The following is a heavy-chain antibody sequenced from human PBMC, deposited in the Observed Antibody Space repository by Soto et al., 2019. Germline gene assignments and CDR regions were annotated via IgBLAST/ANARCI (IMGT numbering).Heavy chain of an antibody. D-gene: IGHD6-19*01. V-gene: IGHV3-7*01. Sequence: GGSQRLSCAASGFSFSGYGFHWVRQAPGKGLEWVANIKQDGSEKYYVDSVKGRFTISRDNAKNSLYLQMNSLRAEDTAVYYCARSSGWYLNDAFDIWGQGTMVTVSS. CDR2: IKQDGSEK. CDR3: ARSSGWYLNDAFDI. CDR1: GFSFSGYG. J-gene: IGHJ3*02.